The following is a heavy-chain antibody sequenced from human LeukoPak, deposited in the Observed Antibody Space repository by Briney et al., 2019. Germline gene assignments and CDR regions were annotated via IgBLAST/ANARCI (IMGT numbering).Heavy chain of an antibody. CDR3: ASTPGYYDILTGYYIYFDY. CDR2: ISSGSSYI. D-gene: IGHD3-9*01. V-gene: IGHV3-21*01. CDR1: GFTFSSYS. Sequence: GGSLRLSCAASGFTFSSYSMNWVRQAPGKGLEWVSSISSGSSYIYYADSVKGRFTISRDNAKNSLYLQMNSLRAEDTAVYYCASTPGYYDILTGYYIYFDYWGQGTLVTVSS. J-gene: IGHJ4*02.